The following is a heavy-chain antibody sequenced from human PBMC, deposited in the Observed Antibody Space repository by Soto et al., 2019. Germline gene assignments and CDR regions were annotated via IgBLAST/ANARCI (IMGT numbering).Heavy chain of an antibody. CDR1: GGSISSSNW. V-gene: IGHV4-4*02. J-gene: IGHJ2*01. D-gene: IGHD6-13*01. Sequence: SETLSLTCAVSGGSISSSNWWRWVRQPPGKGLEWIGEIYHSGSTNYNPSLKSRVTISVDKSKNQFSLKLSSVTAADTAVYYCARDPPYSSSWYWYFDLWGRGTLVTVSS. CDR3: ARDPPYSSSWYWYFDL. CDR2: IYHSGST.